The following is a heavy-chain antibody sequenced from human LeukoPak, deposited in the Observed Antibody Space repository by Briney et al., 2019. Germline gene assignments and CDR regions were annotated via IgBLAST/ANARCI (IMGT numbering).Heavy chain of an antibody. CDR2: ISYDGSNK. CDR1: GFTFSSYA. D-gene: IGHD3-22*01. CDR3: ARGGYYDSSGYPIGY. Sequence: QSGGSLRLSCAASGFTFSSYAMHWVRQAPGKGLEGVAVISYDGSNKYYADSVKGRFTISRDNSKNTLYLQMNSLRAEDTAVYYCARGGYYDSSGYPIGYWGQGTLVTVSS. J-gene: IGHJ4*02. V-gene: IGHV3-30-3*01.